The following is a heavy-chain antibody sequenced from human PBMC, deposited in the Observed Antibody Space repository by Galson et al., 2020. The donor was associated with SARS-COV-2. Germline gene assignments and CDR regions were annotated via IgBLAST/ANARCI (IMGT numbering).Heavy chain of an antibody. CDR2: IYHSGST. D-gene: IGHD1-26*01. J-gene: IGHJ6*02. Sequence: LETLSLTCTVSGYSISSGYYWGWIRQPPGKGLEWIGSIYHSGSTYYNPSLKSRVTISVDMSKNQFSLKLSSVTAADTAVYYCARDRIVGAFWDYYYGMDVWGQGTTVTVSS. CDR3: ARDRIVGAFWDYYYGMDV. V-gene: IGHV4-38-2*02. CDR1: GYSISSGYY.